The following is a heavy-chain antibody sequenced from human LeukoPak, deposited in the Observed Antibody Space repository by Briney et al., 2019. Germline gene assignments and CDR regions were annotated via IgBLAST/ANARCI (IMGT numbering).Heavy chain of an antibody. CDR2: ISGSGGST. CDR1: GFTFGDYA. J-gene: IGHJ4*02. CDR3: AKDRPALPYLFDY. Sequence: GGSLRLSCTGSGFTFGDYAMSWVRQAPGKGLEWVSAISGSGGSTYYADSVKGRFTISRDNSKNTLYLQMNSLRAEDTAVYYCAKDRPALPYLFDYWGQGTLVTVSS. D-gene: IGHD5/OR15-5a*01. V-gene: IGHV3-23*01.